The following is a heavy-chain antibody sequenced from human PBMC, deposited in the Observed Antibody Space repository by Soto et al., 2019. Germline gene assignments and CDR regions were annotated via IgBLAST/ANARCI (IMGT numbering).Heavy chain of an antibody. CDR1: GGSISSYY. J-gene: IGHJ4*02. Sequence: SETLSLTCTVSGGSISSYYWNWIRQPPGKGLEWIGYIYYSGSTNYNPSLKSRVTISVDTSKNQFSLKLSSVTAADTAVYYCASSRYSYGLKATPPYDYWGEGTLVTVSS. V-gene: IGHV4-59*08. D-gene: IGHD5-18*01. CDR2: IYYSGST. CDR3: ASSRYSYGLKATPPYDY.